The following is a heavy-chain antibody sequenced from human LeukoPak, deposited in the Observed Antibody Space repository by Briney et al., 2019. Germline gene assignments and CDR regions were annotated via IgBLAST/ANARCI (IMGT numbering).Heavy chain of an antibody. D-gene: IGHD1-26*01. CDR3: ARGGGTRAVDY. V-gene: IGHV4-59*01. CDR1: GGSISSYY. J-gene: IGHJ4*02. Sequence: SETLSLTCTVSGGSISSYYWSWIRQPPGKGLEWIGCIYTSGSTHYSPSLKSRVTISVDTSKNQFSLKLGSVTAADTAVYYCARGGGTRAVDYWGQGTLVTVSS. CDR2: IYTSGST.